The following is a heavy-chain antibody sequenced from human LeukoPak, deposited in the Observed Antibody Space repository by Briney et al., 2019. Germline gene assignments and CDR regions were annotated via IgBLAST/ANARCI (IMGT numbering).Heavy chain of an antibody. CDR3: ARPGITGTMGYGAFDI. CDR1: GFTFSSYS. J-gene: IGHJ3*02. CDR2: IDSSSSYI. Sequence: GGSLRLSCAASGFTFSSYSINWVRQAPGKGLEWVSSIDSSSSYIYYADSVKGRFTISRDNAKNSLFLQMNSLRVEDTAVYYCARPGITGTMGYGAFDIWGQGTRLTVSS. V-gene: IGHV3-21*01. D-gene: IGHD1-7*01.